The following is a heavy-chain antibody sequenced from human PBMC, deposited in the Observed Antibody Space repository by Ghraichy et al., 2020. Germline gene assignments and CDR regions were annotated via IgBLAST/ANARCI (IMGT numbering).Heavy chain of an antibody. D-gene: IGHD4-23*01. CDR1: GGSISSYY. V-gene: IGHV4-59*01. J-gene: IGHJ4*02. CDR3: ARDGNLDY. Sequence: ESLNISCTVSGGSISSYYWSWVRQPPGKGLEWIGYTHYSGRTNYNPSLKSRVTISLDTSKNQFSLKLSSVTAADMAVYYCARDGNLDYWGQGTLVTVSS. CDR2: THYSGRT.